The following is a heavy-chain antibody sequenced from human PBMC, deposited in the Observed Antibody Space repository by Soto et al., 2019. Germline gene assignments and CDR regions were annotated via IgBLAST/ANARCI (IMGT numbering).Heavy chain of an antibody. CDR1: GFTFSSYA. Sequence: QVQLVESGGGVVQPGRSLRLSCAASGFTFSSYATHWVRQAPGKGLEWVVSYDGSNKYYADSVKGRFTISRYNSKNTLYLQMNSLRAEDTAVYYCARERGVSSGWFLDYWGQGILVTVSS. J-gene: IGHJ4*02. V-gene: IGHV3-30-3*01. CDR2: SYDGSNK. CDR3: ARERGVSSGWFLDY. D-gene: IGHD6-19*01.